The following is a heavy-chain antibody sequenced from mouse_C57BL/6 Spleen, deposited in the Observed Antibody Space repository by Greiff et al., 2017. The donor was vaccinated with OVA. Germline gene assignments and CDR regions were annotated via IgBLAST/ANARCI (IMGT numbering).Heavy chain of an antibody. CDR1: GYTFTNYC. CDR2: IDPNSGGT. Sequence: QVQLQQPGAELVKPGASVKLSCKASGYTFTNYCMNWVKQRHGRGLEWIGRIDPNSGGTKYNQKFKSKATLTVDKPSSTAYMQLSSLTSEDSAVCYGTSGLAGWAYWGQGTLVTVSA. D-gene: IGHD3-3*01. J-gene: IGHJ3*01. V-gene: IGHV1-72*01. CDR3: TSGLAGWAY.